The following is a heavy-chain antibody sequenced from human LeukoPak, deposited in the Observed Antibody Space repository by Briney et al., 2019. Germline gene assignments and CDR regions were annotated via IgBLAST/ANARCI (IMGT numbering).Heavy chain of an antibody. V-gene: IGHV4-59*01. D-gene: IGHD6-19*01. CDR2: IYYSGST. CDR3: ARGVVDNSGWYFDY. Sequence: PSETLSLTCTVSGGSISGYYWSWIRQPPGKGLKWIGYIYYSGSTNYNPSLKSRVTISVDMSKNQFSLNLSSVTAADTAVYYCARGVVDNSGWYFDYWGQGTLVTVSS. CDR1: GGSISGYY. J-gene: IGHJ4*02.